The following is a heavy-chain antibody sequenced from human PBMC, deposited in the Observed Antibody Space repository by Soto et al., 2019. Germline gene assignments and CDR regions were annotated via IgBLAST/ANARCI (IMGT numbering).Heavy chain of an antibody. J-gene: IGHJ6*02. CDR3: ARVAIACPSSSCYNHYYYSLDV. CDR1: GGSISSDNFF. Sequence: LSLTCTVSGGSISSDNFFWSWIRQPPGEGLEWIGYIYYRGSTYYNPSLESRLTLLVDTSKNQFSLKLRSVTAADTAVYYCARVAIACPSSSCYNHYYYSLDVWGQGTTVTVSS. D-gene: IGHD2-2*02. V-gene: IGHV4-30-4*01. CDR2: IYYRGST.